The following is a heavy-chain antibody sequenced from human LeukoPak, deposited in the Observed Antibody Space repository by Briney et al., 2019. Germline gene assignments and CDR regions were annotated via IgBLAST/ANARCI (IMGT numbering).Heavy chain of an antibody. CDR1: EFTFSSYS. CDR3: ARDPVIVVVAATPLYYMDV. CDR2: ISSSSSYI. J-gene: IGHJ6*03. V-gene: IGHV3-21*01. Sequence: GGSLRLSCAASEFTFSSYSMNWVRQAPGKGLEWVSSISSSSSYIYYADSVKGRFTISRDNAKNSLYLQMNSLRAEDTAVYYCARDPVIVVVAATPLYYMDVWGKGTTVTVS. D-gene: IGHD2-15*01.